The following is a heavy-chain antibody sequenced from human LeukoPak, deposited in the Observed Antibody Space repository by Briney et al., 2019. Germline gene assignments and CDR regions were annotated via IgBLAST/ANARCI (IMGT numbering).Heavy chain of an antibody. Sequence: GGSLRLSCAASGFTFSRYGMHWVLRAPGKRLNRMAVIWHDGSKKYYGDSVKGRVTISRDDSKNTLYLKMNSLRGEDTAVYYCARDLGTTNYYFDYWGQGTPVTVSS. CDR1: GFTFSRYG. J-gene: IGHJ4*02. CDR2: IWHDGSKK. CDR3: ARDLGTTNYYFDY. V-gene: IGHV3-33*01. D-gene: IGHD1-26*01.